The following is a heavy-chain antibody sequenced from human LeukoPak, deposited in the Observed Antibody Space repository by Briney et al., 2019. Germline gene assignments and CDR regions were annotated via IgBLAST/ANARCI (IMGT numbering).Heavy chain of an antibody. CDR2: MNPNSGNT. V-gene: IGHV1-8*01. Sequence: GASVKVSCKASGYTFTSYDINWVRQATGQGLEWMGWMNPNSGNTGYAQKFQGRVTTTRNTSISTAYMELSSLRSEDTAVYYCARVEYDFWSGYSNWFDPWGQGTLVTVSS. CDR3: ARVEYDFWSGYSNWFDP. J-gene: IGHJ5*02. D-gene: IGHD3-3*01. CDR1: GYTFTSYD.